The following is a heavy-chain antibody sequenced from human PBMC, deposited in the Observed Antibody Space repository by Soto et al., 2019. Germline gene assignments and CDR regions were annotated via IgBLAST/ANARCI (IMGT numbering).Heavy chain of an antibody. CDR2: IRNKANSYAT. CDR1: GFTFSDHY. V-gene: IGHV3-72*01. D-gene: IGHD2-15*01. J-gene: IGHJ5*02. CDR3: ARVPFVAGAAAPRGWFDP. Sequence: EMQLVESGGGLVQPGGSLRLSCAASGFTFSDHYMDWVRQAPGKGLEWVGRIRNKANSYATEYAASVKGRFTISRDDSKNSLYLQTNSLRTEDPAVYYCARVPFVAGAAAPRGWFDPWGQCTLVTVSS.